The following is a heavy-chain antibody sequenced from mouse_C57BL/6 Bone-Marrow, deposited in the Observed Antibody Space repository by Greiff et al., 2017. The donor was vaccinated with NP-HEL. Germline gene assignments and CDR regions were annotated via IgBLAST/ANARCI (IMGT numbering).Heavy chain of an antibody. CDR2: IYPGDGDT. V-gene: IGHV1-80*01. Sequence: QVQLKESGAELVKPGASVKISCKASGYAFSSYWMNWVKQRPGKGLEWIGQIYPGDGDTNYNGKFKGKATLTADKSSSTAYMQLSSLTSEDSAVYFCARHYDYPYYFDYWGQGTTLTVSS. D-gene: IGHD2-4*01. CDR1: GYAFSSYW. J-gene: IGHJ2*01. CDR3: ARHYDYPYYFDY.